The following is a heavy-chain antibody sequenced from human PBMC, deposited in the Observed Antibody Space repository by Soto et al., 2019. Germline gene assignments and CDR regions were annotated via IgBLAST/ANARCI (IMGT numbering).Heavy chain of an antibody. CDR1: GGSFSGYY. CDR2: INHSGST. J-gene: IGHJ4*02. D-gene: IGHD2-2*01. CDR3: ARLGPYCSSTSCYLDY. V-gene: IGHV4-34*01. Sequence: SETLSLTCAVYGGSFSGYYWSWIRQPPGKGLEWIGEINHSGSTNYNPSLKSRVTISVDTSKNQFSLKLSSVTAADTAVYYCARLGPYCSSTSCYLDYWGQGTLVTVSS.